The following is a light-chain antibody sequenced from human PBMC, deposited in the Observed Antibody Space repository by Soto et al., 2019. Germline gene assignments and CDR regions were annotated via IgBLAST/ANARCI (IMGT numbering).Light chain of an antibody. Sequence: EIVMTQSPVTLSVSPGERATLSCRASQSVSSNVAWYQQKPGQAPRLLIYGASTRATGIPARFSGSGSGTEFILPISSLQSEDFAVYYCQQYNKWPPLTFGGGTKVEIK. J-gene: IGKJ4*01. CDR3: QQYNKWPPLT. V-gene: IGKV3-15*01. CDR2: GAS. CDR1: QSVSSN.